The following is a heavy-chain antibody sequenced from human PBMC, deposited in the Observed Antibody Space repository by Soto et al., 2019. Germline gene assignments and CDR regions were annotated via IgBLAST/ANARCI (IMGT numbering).Heavy chain of an antibody. D-gene: IGHD1-7*01. CDR2: IYHSGTT. CDR1: GCTISSGGFS. J-gene: IGHJ5*02. V-gene: IGHV4-30-2*01. Sequence: KTSETLCLTCAVSGCTISSGGFSWSWIRQPPGKGLVWIGYIYHSGTTYYNPSLKSRVTISVDSSKNQFSLKLSSVTAADTAVYYCARESRGGYNWNYNWFDPWGQGTLVTVSS. CDR3: ARESRGGYNWNYNWFDP.